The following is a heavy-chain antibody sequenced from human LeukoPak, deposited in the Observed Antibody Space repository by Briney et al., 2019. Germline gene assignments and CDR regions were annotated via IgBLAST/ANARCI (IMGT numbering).Heavy chain of an antibody. CDR3: ARGPGSPPSWYPFDY. Sequence: ASETLSLTCTVSGGSISSGGYYWSWIRQPLGKGLEWIGYIYHSGSTYYNPSLKSRVTISVDRSKNQFSLKLSSVTAADTAVYYCARGPGSPPSWYPFDYWGQGTLVTVSS. CDR1: GGSISSGGYY. V-gene: IGHV4-30-2*01. J-gene: IGHJ4*02. CDR2: IYHSGST. D-gene: IGHD6-13*01.